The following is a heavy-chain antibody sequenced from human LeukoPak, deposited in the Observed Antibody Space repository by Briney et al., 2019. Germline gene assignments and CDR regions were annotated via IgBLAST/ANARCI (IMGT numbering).Heavy chain of an antibody. CDR2: IYTSGST. V-gene: IGHV4-4*09. Sequence: SETLSLTCTISGGSISSYYWSWIRQPPGKGLEWIGYIYTSGSTNYNPSLKSRVTISVDTSKNQFSLKLSSVTAADTAVYYCARQPANFWSGYLDYWGQGTLVTVSS. CDR3: ARQPANFWSGYLDY. D-gene: IGHD3-3*01. CDR1: GGSISSYY. J-gene: IGHJ4*02.